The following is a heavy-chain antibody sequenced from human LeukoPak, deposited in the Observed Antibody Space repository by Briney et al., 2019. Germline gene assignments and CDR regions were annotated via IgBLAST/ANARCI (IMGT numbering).Heavy chain of an antibody. Sequence: SETLSLTCTVSGGSISSGGYYWSWIRQHPGKGLEWIGYIYYSGSTYYNPSLKSRVTISVDTSKNQFSLKLSSVTAADTAVYYCARASDWLYIDYWGQGTLVTVSS. V-gene: IGHV4-31*03. CDR1: GGSISSGGYY. D-gene: IGHD3-9*01. CDR3: ARASDWLYIDY. CDR2: IYYSGST. J-gene: IGHJ4*02.